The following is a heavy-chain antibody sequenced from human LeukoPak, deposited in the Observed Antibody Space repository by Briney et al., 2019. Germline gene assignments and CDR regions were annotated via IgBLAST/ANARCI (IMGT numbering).Heavy chain of an antibody. V-gene: IGHV4-34*01. J-gene: IGHJ4*02. CDR1: GGSFSGYY. CDR2: INHSGST. D-gene: IGHD6-13*01. Sequence: SETLSLTCAVYGGSFSGYYWSWIRQPPGKGLEWIGEINHSGSTNYNPSLKSRVAISVDTSKNQFSLKLSSVTAADTAVYYCARGIRRIAAAGSRFDYWGQETLVTVSS. CDR3: ARGIRRIAAAGSRFDY.